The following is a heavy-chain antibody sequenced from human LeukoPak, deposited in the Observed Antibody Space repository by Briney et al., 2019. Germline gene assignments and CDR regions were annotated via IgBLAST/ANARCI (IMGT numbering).Heavy chain of an antibody. J-gene: IGHJ4*02. CDR3: ARDLNYFDY. CDR1: GFTFDDYA. CDR2: ISWNSGSI. Sequence: PGGSLRFSCAASGFTFDDYAMHWVRQAPGKGLEWVSGISWNSGSIGYADSVKGRFTISRDNAKNSLYLQMNSLRAEDTTVYYCARDLNYFDYWGQGTLVTVSS. V-gene: IGHV3-9*01.